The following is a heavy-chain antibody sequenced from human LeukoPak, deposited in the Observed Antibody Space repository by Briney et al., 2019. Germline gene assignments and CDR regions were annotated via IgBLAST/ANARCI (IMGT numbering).Heavy chain of an antibody. D-gene: IGHD6-13*01. CDR1: GGSISSSSYY. Sequence: PSETLSLTCTVSGGSISSSSYYWGWIRQPPGKGLEWIGSIYYSGSTNYNPSLKSRVTISVDTSKNQFSLKLSSVTAADTAVYYCARRVAAAGTLGWFDPWGQGTLVTVSS. V-gene: IGHV4-39*07. CDR3: ARRVAAAGTLGWFDP. CDR2: IYYSGST. J-gene: IGHJ5*02.